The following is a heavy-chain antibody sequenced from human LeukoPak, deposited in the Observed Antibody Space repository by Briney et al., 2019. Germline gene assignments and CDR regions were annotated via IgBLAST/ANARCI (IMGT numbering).Heavy chain of an antibody. D-gene: IGHD6-19*01. J-gene: IGHJ4*02. V-gene: IGHV3-30*03. CDR1: GFTLSSHG. Sequence: GGSLRLSCAASGFTLSSHGMHWVRQAPGKGLEWVAVISYDGSDKYYADSVQGRFTISRDSSKNTLYLQMNSLRAEDTAVYYCARDIVGRITVTGSLGNSYIDYWGQGTLVTVSS. CDR3: ARDIVGRITVTGSLGNSYIDY. CDR2: ISYDGSDK.